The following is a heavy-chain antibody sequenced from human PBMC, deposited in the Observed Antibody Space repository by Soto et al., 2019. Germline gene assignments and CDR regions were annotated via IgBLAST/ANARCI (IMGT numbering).Heavy chain of an antibody. D-gene: IGHD3-22*01. CDR1: GGSFSASY. V-gene: IGHV4-34*01. CDR3: ARVDRSGHYYGRALDV. CDR2: INLTGRT. Sequence: QVQLQQWGAGLLKPSETVSLSCAVYGGSFSASYWGWVRQPPGKGLEWIGEINLTGRTNYNPSLKRSIPHFRGPAKDQFFLSLRSATAADTAVYYCARVDRSGHYYGRALDVWGQGTMVSVSS. J-gene: IGHJ3*01.